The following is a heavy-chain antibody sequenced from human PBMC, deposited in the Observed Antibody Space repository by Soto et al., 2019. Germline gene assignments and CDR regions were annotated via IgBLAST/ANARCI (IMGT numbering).Heavy chain of an antibody. J-gene: IGHJ4*02. D-gene: IGHD3-9*01. CDR3: ARATKHFDTRRYFYILES. V-gene: IGHV4-59*01. CDR1: AGSMKTYP. Sequence: SETLSLTCSVSAGSMKTYPWNWIRQPPGKGLEWIAHSFKSGEVRYNPTLASRIFMSVDTSKNQLSLKLTSVSPADTAVYYCARATKHFDTRRYFYILESWGRGAQVTVSS. CDR2: SFKSGEV.